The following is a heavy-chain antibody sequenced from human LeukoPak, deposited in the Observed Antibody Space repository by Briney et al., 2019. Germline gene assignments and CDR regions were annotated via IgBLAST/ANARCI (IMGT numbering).Heavy chain of an antibody. J-gene: IGHJ4*02. CDR2: IHYSGNT. Sequence: SETLSLTCAVSGGSSRSGDYFWSWIRQPPGKGLEWIGHIHYSGNTYYNPSLKSRVSISVDTSRNQFSLKLSSVTAADTAVYYCARENNDYGGKKAFDYWGQGTLVTVSS. D-gene: IGHD4-23*01. CDR1: GGSSRSGDYF. V-gene: IGHV4-30-4*01. CDR3: ARENNDYGGKKAFDY.